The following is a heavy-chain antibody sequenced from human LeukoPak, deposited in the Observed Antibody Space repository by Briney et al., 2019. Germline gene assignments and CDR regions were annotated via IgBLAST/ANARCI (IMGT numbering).Heavy chain of an antibody. J-gene: IGHJ6*03. CDR3: AKDRSSECHYQYMDV. V-gene: IGHV3-23*01. CDR2: ISGRGATT. D-gene: IGHD2-2*01. Sequence: PGGSLRLSCAASGFTFSNYAMNWVRQAPGKGLEWVSAISGRGATTYYADSVKGRFTISRDKSKNTLYLQMNSLRAEDTAVYYCAKDRSSECHYQYMDVWGKGTTVTVSS. CDR1: GFTFSNYA.